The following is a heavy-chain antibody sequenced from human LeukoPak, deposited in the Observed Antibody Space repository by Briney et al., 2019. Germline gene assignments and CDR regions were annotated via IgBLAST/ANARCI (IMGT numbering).Heavy chain of an antibody. D-gene: IGHD6-19*01. J-gene: IGHJ4*02. CDR2: INHSGST. CDR3: ARGGAVVLD. V-gene: IGHV4-34*01. Sequence: KSSETLSLTCAVYGGSFSGYYWSCIRQPPGKGLEWIGEINHSGSTNYNPSLKSRVTISVDTSKNKFSLKLSSVTAADTAVYCCARGGAVVLDWGQGTLVIVSS. CDR1: GGSFSGYY.